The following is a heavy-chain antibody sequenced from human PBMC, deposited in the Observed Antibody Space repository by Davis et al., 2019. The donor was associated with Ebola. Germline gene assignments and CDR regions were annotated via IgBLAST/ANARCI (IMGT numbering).Heavy chain of an antibody. D-gene: IGHD3-3*01. Sequence: PGGSLRLSCAASGFTFSSYAMSWVRQAPGKGLEWVSAISGSGGSTYYADSVKGRFTISRDNSKNTLYLQMNSLRAEDTAVYYCAKSGGFDFWSGYYNWFDPWGQGTLVTVSS. CDR2: ISGSGGST. V-gene: IGHV3-23*01. CDR1: GFTFSSYA. CDR3: AKSGGFDFWSGYYNWFDP. J-gene: IGHJ5*02.